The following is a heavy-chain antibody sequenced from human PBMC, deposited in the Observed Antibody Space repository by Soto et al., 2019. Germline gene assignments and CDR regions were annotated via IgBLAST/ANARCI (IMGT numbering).Heavy chain of an antibody. D-gene: IGHD3-10*01. CDR2: SRDKAHSYTT. CDR3: VRNLAYGSGYTFDA. J-gene: IGHJ5*02. CDR1: AFTLSDHF. V-gene: IGHV3-72*01. Sequence: EVQLVESGGGLVQPGGSLRLSCAVSAFTLSDHFIDWVRQAPGKGLEWVGRSRDKAHSYTTEYAASVKGRFTISRDDSRNSLYLQMNSLKTEDTAVYYCVRNLAYGSGYTFDAWGQGTLVTVSS.